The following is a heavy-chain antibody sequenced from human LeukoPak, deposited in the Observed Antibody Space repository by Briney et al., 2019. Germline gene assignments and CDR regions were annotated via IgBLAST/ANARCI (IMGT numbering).Heavy chain of an antibody. CDR1: GFTFSDYY. CDR2: ISSSGSTI. Sequence: PGGSLRLSCAASGFTFSDYYMSWIRQAPGKGLEWVSYISSSGSTIYYADSVKGRFTISGDNAKNSLYLQMNSLRAEDTAVYYCARESMITFGGVIAAFDYWGQGTLVTVSS. J-gene: IGHJ4*02. D-gene: IGHD3-16*02. V-gene: IGHV3-11*04. CDR3: ARESMITFGGVIAAFDY.